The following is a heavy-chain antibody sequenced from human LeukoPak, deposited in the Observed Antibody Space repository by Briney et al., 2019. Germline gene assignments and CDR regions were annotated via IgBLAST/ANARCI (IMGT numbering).Heavy chain of an antibody. CDR2: VYSGGST. J-gene: IGHJ3*02. V-gene: IGHV3-53*01. CDR3: ARMTGNAFDI. Sequence: GGSLRLSCAASGFTVSSNYMIWVRQAPGKGLEWVSVVYSGGSTHYADSVKGRFTISRDNSKNTLYLQMNSLRAEGTAVYYCARMTGNAFDIWGQGTMVTVSS. D-gene: IGHD3-10*01. CDR1: GFTVSSNY.